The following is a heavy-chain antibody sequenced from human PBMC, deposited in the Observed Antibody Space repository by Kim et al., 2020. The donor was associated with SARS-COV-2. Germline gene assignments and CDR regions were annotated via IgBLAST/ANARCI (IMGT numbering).Heavy chain of an antibody. CDR2: IYSGGGT. D-gene: IGHD6-19*01. CDR3: ATRSVSAPR. Sequence: GGSLRLSCAASGFNISINYMTWVRQAPGKGLEWVSLIYSGGGTDYAKSVKGRFSISRDKSKNTLFLQMNGVRADDTAVYYCATRSVSAPRWGQGTLVTVSS. CDR1: GFNISINY. V-gene: IGHV3-53*01. J-gene: IGHJ4*02.